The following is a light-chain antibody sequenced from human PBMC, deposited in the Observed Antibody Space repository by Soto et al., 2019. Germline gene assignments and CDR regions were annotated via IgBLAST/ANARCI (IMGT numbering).Light chain of an antibody. CDR3: QQSFSSPPWT. CDR2: AAS. Sequence: DIQMTQSPSSLSASVGDSVTITCRASQNIKTYLNWYQQKPGKAPNLLIYAASSLHSGVPSRFSGSGSGTDFTLTIGSLQPEDFATYYCQQSFSSPPWTFGQGTKVEIK. CDR1: QNIKTY. J-gene: IGKJ1*01. V-gene: IGKV1-39*01.